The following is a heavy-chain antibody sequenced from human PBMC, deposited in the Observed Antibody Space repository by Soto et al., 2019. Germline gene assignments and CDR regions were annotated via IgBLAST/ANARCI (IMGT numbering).Heavy chain of an antibody. CDR3: AHRGKMAVADTVNCFDP. CDR1: GFSLSTSGVG. J-gene: IGHJ5*02. V-gene: IGHV2-5*01. Sequence: QITLKESGPTLVKPTQTLTLTCTFSGFSLSTSGVGVGWIRQPPGKALEWLALIYWNDDKRYSPSLKSRLTITRDTSKNQVVLTMTNMDPVDTATYYGAHRGKMAVADTVNCFDPWGQGTLVTVSS. D-gene: IGHD6-19*01. CDR2: IYWNDDK.